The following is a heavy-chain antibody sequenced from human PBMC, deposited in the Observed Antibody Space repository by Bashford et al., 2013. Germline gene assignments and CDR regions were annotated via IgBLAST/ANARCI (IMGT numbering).Heavy chain of an antibody. CDR3: ARESDGLDY. Sequence: SVKVSCKASGGTFSSYDISWVRQAPGQGLEWMGGVGNNAQKFQGRLTITADESTSTGYMELSSVRFEDTAVYYCARESDGLDYWGQGTLVTVSS. CDR1: GGTFSSYD. J-gene: IGHJ4*02. CDR2: VG. V-gene: IGHV1-69*13. D-gene: IGHD5-24*01.